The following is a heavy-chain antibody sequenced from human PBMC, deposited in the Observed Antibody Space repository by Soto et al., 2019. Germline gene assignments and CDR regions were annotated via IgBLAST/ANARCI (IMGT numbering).Heavy chain of an antibody. V-gene: IGHV4-59*08. CDR2: IYYSGST. CDR1: GGSISSYY. Sequence: SETLSLTCTVSGGSISSYYWSWIRQPPGKGLEWIGYIYYSGSTNYNPSLKSRVTISVDTSKNQFSLKLSSVTAADTAVYYCGRANNIVATIGIRYFDYWGQGTLVTVSS. J-gene: IGHJ4*02. CDR3: GRANNIVATIGIRYFDY. D-gene: IGHD5-12*01.